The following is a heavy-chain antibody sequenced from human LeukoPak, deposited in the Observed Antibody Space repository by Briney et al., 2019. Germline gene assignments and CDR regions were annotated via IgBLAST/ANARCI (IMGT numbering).Heavy chain of an antibody. D-gene: IGHD2-2*01. Sequence: PGGSLSLTCAASGCSISSSSYYWGWIRQPPGQGLEWIGSIYYGGSTYYNPSLKSLVTISDNPSKNQFSLMLSLMTAANTAVYYCARLMRGKCSSTSCKWLFGKYFDYWGQGTLVSVPS. V-gene: IGHV4-39*01. CDR1: GCSISSSSYY. CDR3: ARLMRGKCSSTSCKWLFGKYFDY. J-gene: IGHJ4*02. CDR2: IYYGGST.